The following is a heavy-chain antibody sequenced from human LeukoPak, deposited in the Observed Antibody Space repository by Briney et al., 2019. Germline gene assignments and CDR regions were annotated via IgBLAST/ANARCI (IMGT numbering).Heavy chain of an antibody. V-gene: IGHV1-2*02. D-gene: IGHD3-10*01. Sequence: ASVKVSCKASGYTFTGYYMHWVRQAPGQGLEWMGWINPNSGGTNYAQKFQGRVTMTRDTSISTAYMELSRLRSDDTAVYYCAREKLGRPGTQGAIDYWGQGTLVTVSS. CDR1: GYTFTGYY. CDR2: INPNSGGT. J-gene: IGHJ4*02. CDR3: AREKLGRPGTQGAIDY.